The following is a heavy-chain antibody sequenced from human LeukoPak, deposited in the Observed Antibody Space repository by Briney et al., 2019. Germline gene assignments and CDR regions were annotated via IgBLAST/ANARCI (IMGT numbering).Heavy chain of an antibody. CDR1: GYTFTGYY. V-gene: IGHV1-2*04. CDR2: INPNSGGT. CDR3: ARAREMSSSWLADAWAFDI. D-gene: IGHD6-19*01. J-gene: IGHJ3*02. Sequence: ASVKVSCKASGYTFTGYYMHWVRQAPGQGLEWMGWINPNSGGTNYAQKFQGWVTMTRDTSISTAYMELSRLRSDDTAVYYCARAREMSSSWLADAWAFDIWGQGTMVTVSS.